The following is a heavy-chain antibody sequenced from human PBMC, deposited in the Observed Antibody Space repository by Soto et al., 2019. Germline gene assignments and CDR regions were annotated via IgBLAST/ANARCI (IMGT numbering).Heavy chain of an antibody. J-gene: IGHJ4*02. CDR2: IIPIFGTA. CDR3: ARRPRSRDGYSCPFDY. Sequence: SVKVSCKASGGTFSSYAISWVRQAPGQGLEWMGGIIPIFGTANYAQKFQGRVTITADESTSTAYMELSSLRSEDTAVYYCARRPRSRDGYSCPFDYWGQGTLVTVSS. D-gene: IGHD4-4*01. V-gene: IGHV1-69*13. CDR1: GGTFSSYA.